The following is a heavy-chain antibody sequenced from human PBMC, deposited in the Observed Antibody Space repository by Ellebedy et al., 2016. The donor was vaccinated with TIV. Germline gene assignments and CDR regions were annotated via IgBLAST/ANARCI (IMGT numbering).Heavy chain of an antibody. V-gene: IGHV1-46*01. Sequence: ASVKVSCKASGYTFTSYYMHWVRQAPGQGLEWMGIINPSGGSTSYAQKFQGRVTMTRDTSTSTVYMELSSLRSEDTAVYYCARDRGQWLVSNELDYWGQGTLVTVSS. D-gene: IGHD6-19*01. CDR1: GYTFTSYY. J-gene: IGHJ4*02. CDR2: INPSGGST. CDR3: ARDRGQWLVSNELDY.